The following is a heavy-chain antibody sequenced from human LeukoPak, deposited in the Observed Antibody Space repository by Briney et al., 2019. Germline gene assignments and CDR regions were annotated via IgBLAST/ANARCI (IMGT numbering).Heavy chain of an antibody. CDR2: IRSDGSSK. CDR1: GFTFSSFG. V-gene: IGHV3-33*06. D-gene: IGHD4-17*01. CDR3: AKWSGDYPSYYLDY. J-gene: IGHJ4*02. Sequence: PGRSLRLSCAASGFTFSSFGLHWVRQAPGKGLEWVALIRSDGSSKNYADSVKGRFTISRDTSKNTVHLQMNNLRAEDTVVYYCAKWSGDYPSYYLDYWGQGTLVTVSS.